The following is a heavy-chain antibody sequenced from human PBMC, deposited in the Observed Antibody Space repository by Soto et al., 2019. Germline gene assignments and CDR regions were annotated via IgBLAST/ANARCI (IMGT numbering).Heavy chain of an antibody. CDR3: AQLGAPAGDVNYYYYAMDV. D-gene: IGHD6-13*01. CDR1: GFNFNFSSYS. Sequence: GGSVRLSCAASGFNFNFSSYSMNWVRQAPGKGLEWISYISYSSATIYYADSVEGRFTISRDNAKTSLFLQMSSLRDDDTAVYYCAQLGAPAGDVNYYYYAMDVWGQGTSVTISS. V-gene: IGHV3-48*02. J-gene: IGHJ6*02. CDR2: ISYSSATI.